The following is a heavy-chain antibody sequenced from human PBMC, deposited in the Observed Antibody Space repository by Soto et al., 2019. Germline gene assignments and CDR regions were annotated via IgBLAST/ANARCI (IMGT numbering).Heavy chain of an antibody. CDR2: ISAYNGNT. J-gene: IGHJ4*02. Sequence: QVQLVQSGAEVKKPGASVKVSCKASGYTFTSYGISWVRQAPGQGLEWMGWISAYNGNTNYAQKLQGRVTMTTDTATSTAYMELRSLRSDDTAVYYCAREGRYCISTSCYFLGDENDYWGQGTLVTVSS. V-gene: IGHV1-18*01. CDR3: AREGRYCISTSCYFLGDENDY. D-gene: IGHD2-2*01. CDR1: GYTFTSYG.